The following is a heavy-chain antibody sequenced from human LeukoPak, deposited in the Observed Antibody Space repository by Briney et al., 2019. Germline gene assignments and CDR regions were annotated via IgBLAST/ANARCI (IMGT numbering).Heavy chain of an antibody. J-gene: IGHJ4*02. D-gene: IGHD3-22*01. CDR2: INCNCGST. Sequence: GGSLRLSCAASGFTFDDYGMSWVRQATAKGLEWVSGINCNCGSTGYADSVEGRFTISRDNAKNSLYLQMNSLRGEDTALYYCARGFPRIYYDSSGSYYFDYWGQGTLVTVSS. CDR1: GFTFDDYG. V-gene: IGHV3-20*04. CDR3: ARGFPRIYYDSSGSYYFDY.